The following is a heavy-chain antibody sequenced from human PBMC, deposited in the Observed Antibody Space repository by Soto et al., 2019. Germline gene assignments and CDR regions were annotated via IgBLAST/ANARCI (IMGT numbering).Heavy chain of an antibody. Sequence: SETLSLTCTVSGGSISSTSYYWVWIRQPPGKGLEWIGTIYHSGSASYHPSLKSRVTMSVDTSKNQSSLNLSSVTAADTAVYHCARSLHRGCIYPWGQRTLVTVPS. V-gene: IGHV4-39*01. CDR2: IYHSGSA. J-gene: IGHJ5*02. D-gene: IGHD6-25*01. CDR3: ARSLHRGCIYP. CDR1: GGSISSTSYY.